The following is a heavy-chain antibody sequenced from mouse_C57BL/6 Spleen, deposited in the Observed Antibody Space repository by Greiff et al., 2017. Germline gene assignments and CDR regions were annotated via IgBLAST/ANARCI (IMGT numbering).Heavy chain of an antibody. J-gene: IGHJ3*01. D-gene: IGHD3-2*02. CDR1: GYTFTSYW. V-gene: IGHV1-50*01. Sequence: QVQLQQPGAELVKPGASVKLSCKASGYTFTSYWMQWVKQRPGQGLEWIGEIDPSDSYTNYNQKFKGKATLTVDTSSSTAYMQLSSLTSEDSAVDYCARSDSSGSWFAYWGQGTLVTVSA. CDR2: IDPSDSYT. CDR3: ARSDSSGSWFAY.